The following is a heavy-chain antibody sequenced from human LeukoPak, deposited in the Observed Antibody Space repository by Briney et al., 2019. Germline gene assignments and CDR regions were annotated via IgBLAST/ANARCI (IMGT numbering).Heavy chain of an antibody. CDR3: AKSAVAGTYYYYYYGMDV. J-gene: IGHJ6*02. Sequence: PGGSLRLSCAASGFTFSSYAMSWVRQAPGKGLEWVSAISGSGGSTYYADSVKGRFTISRGNSKNTLYLQMNSLRAEDTAVYYCAKSAVAGTYYYYYYGMDVWGQGTTVTVSS. CDR1: GFTFSSYA. V-gene: IGHV3-23*01. CDR2: ISGSGGST. D-gene: IGHD6-19*01.